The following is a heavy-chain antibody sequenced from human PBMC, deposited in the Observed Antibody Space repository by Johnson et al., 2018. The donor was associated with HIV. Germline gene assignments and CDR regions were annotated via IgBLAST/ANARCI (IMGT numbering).Heavy chain of an antibody. CDR3: ARDGRDLVTRGSFDV. J-gene: IGHJ3*01. Sequence: QVQLVESGGGVVQPGGSLRLSCAASGFTFSSYGMHWVRQAPGKGLEWVSVIFSVGDVYYADSVKGRFTISRDNSKNMVYLQMNSLRPEDTAVYYCARDGRDLVTRGSFDVWGQGTVVTVSS. CDR2: IFSVGDV. V-gene: IGHV3-NL1*01. CDR1: GFTFSSYG. D-gene: IGHD3-9*01.